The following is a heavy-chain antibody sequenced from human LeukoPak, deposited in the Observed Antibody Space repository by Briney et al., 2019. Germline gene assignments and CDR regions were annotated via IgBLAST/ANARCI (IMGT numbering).Heavy chain of an antibody. Sequence: GASVKVSCKASGYTFTGYYMHWVRQAPGQGLEWMGWINPNSGGTNYAQKFQGRVTMTRDTSISTAYMELSRLRSDDTAVYYCAREYVVVVPAASSAFDYWGQGTLVTVSS. CDR3: AREYVVVVPAASSAFDY. D-gene: IGHD2-2*01. CDR2: INPNSGGT. J-gene: IGHJ4*02. CDR1: GYTFTGYY. V-gene: IGHV1-2*02.